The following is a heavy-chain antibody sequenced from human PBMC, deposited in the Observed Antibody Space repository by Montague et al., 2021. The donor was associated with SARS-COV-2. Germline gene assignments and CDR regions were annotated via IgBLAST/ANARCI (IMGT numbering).Heavy chain of an antibody. CDR1: AGSISSHY. J-gene: IGHJ4*02. V-gene: IGHV4-59*11. CDR3: ARAHNTSFIANHVNYFDI. CDR2: VYYTGST. Sequence: SETLSLTCTVSAGSISSHYWSWIRQPPGKALEWIGYVYYTGSTKYNPSLKSRVTISVDTPKNRFSLSLRSLTAADTAVYYCARAHNTSFIANHVNYFDIWGLGALVTVSS. D-gene: IGHD1-14*01.